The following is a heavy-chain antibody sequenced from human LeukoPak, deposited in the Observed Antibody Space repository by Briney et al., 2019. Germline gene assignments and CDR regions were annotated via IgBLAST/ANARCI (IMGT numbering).Heavy chain of an antibody. V-gene: IGHV3-74*01. D-gene: IGHD2/OR15-2a*01. CDR3: VSFYETY. CDR2: INSDGSWT. Sequence: GGSLRLSCAASGNYWMHWVRQVPGKGLVWVSHINSDGSWTSYADSVKGRFTISKDNAKNTVYLQMNSLSAEDTAVYYCVSFYETYWGRGTLVTVSS. CDR1: GNYW. J-gene: IGHJ4*02.